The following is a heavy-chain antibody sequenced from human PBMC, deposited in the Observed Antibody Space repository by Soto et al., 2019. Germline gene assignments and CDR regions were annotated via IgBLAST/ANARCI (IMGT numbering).Heavy chain of an antibody. CDR3: ARDGYSSGWYDY. CDR2: IYYSGST. J-gene: IGHJ4*02. V-gene: IGHV4-61*01. Sequence: QVQLQESGPGLVKPSETLSLTCTVSGGSVSSGSYYWSWIRQPPGKGLEWIGYIYYSGSTNYNPSLKNRVTISVDTAKNQFSLKLSSVTAADTAVYYCARDGYSSGWYDYWGQGTLVTVSS. CDR1: GGSVSSGSYY. D-gene: IGHD6-19*01.